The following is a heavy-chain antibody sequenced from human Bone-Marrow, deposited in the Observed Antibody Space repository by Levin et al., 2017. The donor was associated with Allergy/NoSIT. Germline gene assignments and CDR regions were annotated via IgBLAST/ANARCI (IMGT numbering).Heavy chain of an antibody. CDR1: GFTFSSYG. D-gene: IGHD2-2*01. J-gene: IGHJ3*02. V-gene: IGHV3-30*18. CDR3: AKDGREYCSSTSCYARGAFDI. CDR2: ISYDGSNK. Sequence: HTGGSLRLSCAASGFTFSSYGMHWVRQAPGKGLEWVAVISYDGSNKYYADSVKGRFTISRDNSKNTLYLQMNSLRAEDTAVYYCAKDGREYCSSTSCYARGAFDIWGQGTMVTVSS.